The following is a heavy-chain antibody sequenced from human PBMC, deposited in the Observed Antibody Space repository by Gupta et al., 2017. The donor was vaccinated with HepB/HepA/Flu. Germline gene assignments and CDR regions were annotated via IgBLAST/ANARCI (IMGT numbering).Heavy chain of an antibody. CDR2: ISSNGGST. CDR1: GFTFSTYA. CDR3: AKSFYEFWSGYSPFDY. V-gene: IGHV3-64*01. J-gene: IGHJ4*02. D-gene: IGHD3-3*01. Sequence: EAQLVESGGGLVQPGGSLRLSCAASGFTFSTYAMHWVRQAPGKGLEYVSAISSNGGSTYYTNSVKGRFTISRDNSKNTLYLQMGSLRAEDMAVYYCAKSFYEFWSGYSPFDYWGQGTLVTVSS.